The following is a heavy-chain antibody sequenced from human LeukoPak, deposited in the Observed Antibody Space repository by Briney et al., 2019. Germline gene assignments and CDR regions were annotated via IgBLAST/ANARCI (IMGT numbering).Heavy chain of an antibody. CDR2: INPSGGST. CDR3: ARGGGSGSQFYYYYGMDV. CDR1: GYTFTIYY. D-gene: IGHD3-10*01. Sequence: GASVKVSCTASGYTFTIYYLHWVRQAPGQGLEWMGIINPSGGSTDYAQKFQGRVTMTRDTSTSTVYMELGSLRSEDTAVYYCARGGGSGSQFYYYYGMDVWGKGTTVTVSS. J-gene: IGHJ6*04. V-gene: IGHV1-46*01.